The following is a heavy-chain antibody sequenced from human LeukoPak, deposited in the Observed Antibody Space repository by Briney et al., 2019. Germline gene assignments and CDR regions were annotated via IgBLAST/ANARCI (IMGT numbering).Heavy chain of an antibody. CDR3: AREMSGYDGYDYFDY. V-gene: IGHV1-3*01. J-gene: IGHJ4*02. CDR1: GYTFTSYA. CDR2: INGGNGDT. Sequence: ASVKVSCKASGYTFTSYAMHWVRQAPGQRLEWMGWINGGNGDTKYSQRFQGRISIARDTSATTAYMELSSLRSEDTAVYYCAREMSGYDGYDYFDYWGQGSLVTVSS. D-gene: IGHD5-12*01.